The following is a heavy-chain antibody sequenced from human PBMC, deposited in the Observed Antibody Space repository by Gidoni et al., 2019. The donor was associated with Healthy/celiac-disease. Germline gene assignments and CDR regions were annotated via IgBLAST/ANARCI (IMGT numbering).Heavy chain of an antibody. CDR2: IRSKANSYAT. J-gene: IGHJ4*02. CDR1: GFTFSGSG. Sequence: EVQLGESGGGWDQPGGSRKLYCAASGFTFSGSGLHWVRQASGKGLEWVGRIRSKANSYATAYTASVKGRFTISRDDSKNTAYLQMNSLNAEDTAVYYCTRPEVASSSFPDWGQGTLVTVSS. D-gene: IGHD6-13*01. V-gene: IGHV3-73*01. CDR3: TRPEVASSSFPD.